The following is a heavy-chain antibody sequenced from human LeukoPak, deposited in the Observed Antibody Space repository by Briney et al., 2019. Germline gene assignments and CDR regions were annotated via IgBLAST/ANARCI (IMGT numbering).Heavy chain of an antibody. J-gene: IGHJ4*02. D-gene: IGHD3-10*01. CDR3: AKDSVEVLLWFGELSY. Sequence: PGGSLRLSCAASGLTVSRNSMSWVRQAPGKGLEWVSIIYSGGSTYYADSVKGRFTIPRDNSKNTLYLQMNSLRAEDTAVYYCAKDSVEVLLWFGELSYWGQGTLVTVSS. V-gene: IGHV3-66*01. CDR2: IYSGGST. CDR1: GLTVSRNS.